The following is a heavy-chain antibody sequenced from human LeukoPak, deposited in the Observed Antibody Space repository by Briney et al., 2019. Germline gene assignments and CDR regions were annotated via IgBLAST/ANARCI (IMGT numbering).Heavy chain of an antibody. V-gene: IGHV3-23*01. CDR1: GFTFTSYS. J-gene: IGHJ4*02. CDR2: ISGGGGST. D-gene: IGHD6-19*01. CDR3: AKARRAYSSGCPESDY. Sequence: PGGSLRLSCAASGFTFTSYSMNWVRQAPGKGLEWVSTISGGGGSTYYADSVKGRFTISRDNSKNTLYLQMNSLRAEDTAVYYCAKARRAYSSGCPESDYWGQGTLVTVSS.